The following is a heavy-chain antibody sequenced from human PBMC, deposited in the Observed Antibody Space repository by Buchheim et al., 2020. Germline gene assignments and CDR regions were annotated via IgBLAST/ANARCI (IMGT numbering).Heavy chain of an antibody. CDR1: GYTFTGYY. CDR3: ARAGLLSPTYYYGSGSYYAYYYGMDV. V-gene: IGHV1-2*02. D-gene: IGHD3-10*01. Sequence: QVQLVQSGAEVKKPGASVKVSCKASGYTFTGYYMHWVRQAPGQGLEWMGWINPNSGGTNYAQKFQGRVTMTRDTSISTAYMELSRLRSDDTAVYYCARAGLLSPTYYYGSGSYYAYYYGMDVWGQGTT. CDR2: INPNSGGT. J-gene: IGHJ6*02.